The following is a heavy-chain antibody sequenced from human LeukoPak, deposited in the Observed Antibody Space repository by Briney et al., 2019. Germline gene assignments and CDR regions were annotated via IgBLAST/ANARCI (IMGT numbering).Heavy chain of an antibody. J-gene: IGHJ4*02. V-gene: IGHV3-53*01. CDR1: GFIFSSNY. CDR3: AKDRPNYYGSNGHYYRRDGDY. Sequence: GGSLRLSCAASGFIFSSNYMSWVRQAPGKGLEGVSVIYSGGSTYYSDSVTGRCTISKDNSEKMLYLQMNSLRVEDTAVYFCAKDRPNYYGSNGHYYRRDGDYWGQGTLVTVSS. CDR2: IYSGGST. D-gene: IGHD3-22*01.